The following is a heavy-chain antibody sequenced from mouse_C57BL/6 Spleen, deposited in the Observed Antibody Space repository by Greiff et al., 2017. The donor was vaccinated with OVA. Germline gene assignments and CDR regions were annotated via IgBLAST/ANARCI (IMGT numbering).Heavy chain of an antibody. Sequence: EVMLVESGGGLVQPKGSLKLSCAASGFPFNTYAMHWVRQAPGKGLEWVARIRRKSSNYATYYADSVKDRFTISRDDSQSMLYLQMNNLKTEDTAMYYCVRGDYGSSYEGYFDYWGQGTTLTVSS. CDR3: VRGDYGSSYEGYFDY. CDR2: IRRKSSNYAT. V-gene: IGHV10-3*01. CDR1: GFPFNTYA. D-gene: IGHD1-1*01. J-gene: IGHJ2*01.